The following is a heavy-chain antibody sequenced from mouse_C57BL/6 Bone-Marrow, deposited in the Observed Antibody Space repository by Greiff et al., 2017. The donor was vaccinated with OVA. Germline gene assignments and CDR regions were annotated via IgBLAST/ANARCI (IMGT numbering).Heavy chain of an antibody. CDR3: ARDSSGYVRFAY. D-gene: IGHD3-2*02. J-gene: IGHJ3*01. CDR1: VYTFTSYC. V-gene: IGHV1-55*01. Sequence: QVQLQQPGAELVQPGASVQMSCQASVYTFTSYCLPWVQQRPGQGLAWIGDIYPGSGSTNYNEKFKSKATLTVDTSSSTAYMQLSSLTSEDSAVYYCARDSSGYVRFAYWGQGTLVTVSA. CDR2: IYPGSGST.